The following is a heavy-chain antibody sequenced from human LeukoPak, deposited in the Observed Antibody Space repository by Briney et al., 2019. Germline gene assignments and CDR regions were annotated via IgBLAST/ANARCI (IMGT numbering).Heavy chain of an antibody. CDR3: AKDVVWGSYRYSDY. D-gene: IGHD3-16*02. CDR2: IRSDGSNK. CDR1: GFTFGSYG. J-gene: IGHJ4*02. Sequence: GGSLRLSCAASGFTFGSYGMHWVRQAPGKGLEWVTFIRSDGSNKYYADSVKGRFTISRDNSKNTLYLQMNSLRAEDTAVYYCAKDVVWGSYRYSDYWGQGTLVTVSS. V-gene: IGHV3-30*02.